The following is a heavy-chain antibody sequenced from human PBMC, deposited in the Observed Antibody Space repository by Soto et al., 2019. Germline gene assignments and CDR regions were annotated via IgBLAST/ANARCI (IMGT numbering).Heavy chain of an antibody. CDR2: INPSGGST. J-gene: IGHJ4*02. CDR3: ARVLRVYSGPAGY. V-gene: IGHV1-46*03. Sequence: ASVKVSCKASGGTFSSYAISWVRQAPGQGLEWMGIINPSGGSTSYAQKFQGRVTMTRDTSTSTVYMELSSLRSEDTAVHYCARVLRVYSGPAGYWGQGTLVTVSS. D-gene: IGHD1-26*01. CDR1: GGTFSSYA.